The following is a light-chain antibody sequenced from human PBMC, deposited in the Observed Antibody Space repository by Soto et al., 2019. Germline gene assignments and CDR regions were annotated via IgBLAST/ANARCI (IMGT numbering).Light chain of an antibody. Sequence: DIQMTQSPSSLSASVGDRVTITCRASQTISSYLNWYQQKRGKAPKLLIYVASSLQGGVPSRFSGSGSGTDFTLTIGSLQPDDFATYYCQQSYSTPITFGQGTRLESK. CDR3: QQSYSTPIT. CDR1: QTISSY. CDR2: VAS. J-gene: IGKJ5*01. V-gene: IGKV1-39*01.